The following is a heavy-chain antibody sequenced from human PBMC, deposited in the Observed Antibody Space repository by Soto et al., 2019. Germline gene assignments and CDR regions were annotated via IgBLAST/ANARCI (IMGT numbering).Heavy chain of an antibody. CDR2: ISYDGSNK. V-gene: IGHV3-30-3*01. Sequence: QVQLVESGGGVVQPGRSLRLSCAASVFTFSSYAMHWVRQAPGKGLEWVAVISYDGSNKYYADSVKGRFTISRDNSKNTLYLQMNSLRAEDTAVYYCARGYYYDSSGFFYYWGQGTLVTVSS. CDR1: VFTFSSYA. CDR3: ARGYYYDSSGFFYY. D-gene: IGHD3-22*01. J-gene: IGHJ4*02.